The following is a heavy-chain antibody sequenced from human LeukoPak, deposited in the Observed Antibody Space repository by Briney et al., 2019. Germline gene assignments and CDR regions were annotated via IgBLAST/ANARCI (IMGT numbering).Heavy chain of an antibody. CDR3: ARGWATIPD. CDR2: ISWNSGSI. Sequence: GRSLRLSCAASGFTFDDYAMHWVRQAPGKGLEWVSGISWNSGSIGYADSVKGRFTISRDNTKNSLFLQMNSLRDDDTARYYCARGWATIPDWGQGSLVIVSS. D-gene: IGHD5-24*01. V-gene: IGHV3-9*01. J-gene: IGHJ4*02. CDR1: GFTFDDYA.